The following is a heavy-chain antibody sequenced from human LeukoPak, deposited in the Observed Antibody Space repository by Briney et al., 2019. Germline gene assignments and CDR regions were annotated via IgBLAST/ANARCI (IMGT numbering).Heavy chain of an antibody. J-gene: IGHJ4*02. D-gene: IGHD3-10*01. CDR1: GGSISSYY. V-gene: IGHV4-59*01. CDR2: IYNSGNT. Sequence: SETLSLTCTVSGGSISSYYWSWIRQPPGKGLEWIGYIYNSGNTNYNPSLKSRVTISVDRSKNQFSLKLSSVTAADTAVYYCARTLSGSFYSDYWGQGTLVTVSS. CDR3: ARTLSGSFYSDY.